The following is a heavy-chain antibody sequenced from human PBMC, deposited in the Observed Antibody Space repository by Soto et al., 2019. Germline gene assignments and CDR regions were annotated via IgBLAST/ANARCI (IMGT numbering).Heavy chain of an antibody. J-gene: IGHJ4*02. Sequence: QVQLVQSGAEVKKPGSSVKVSCKASGGTFSSFAISWVRQAPGQGLEWMGGVIPIFGTPKYAQRFQGRVTITADKSTSTADMELSSLRSEDTAVYYCAKAADFYGSGTYYNYVDYWGQGTLVTVSS. V-gene: IGHV1-69*06. CDR3: AKAADFYGSGTYYNYVDY. CDR2: VIPIFGTP. CDR1: GGTFSSFA. D-gene: IGHD3-10*01.